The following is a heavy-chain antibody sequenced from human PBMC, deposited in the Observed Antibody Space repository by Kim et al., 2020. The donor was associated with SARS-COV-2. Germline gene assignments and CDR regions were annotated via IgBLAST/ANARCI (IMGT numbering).Heavy chain of an antibody. V-gene: IGHV4-34*01. CDR3: ARGQSSSPDAFDI. D-gene: IGHD6-6*01. J-gene: IGHJ3*02. Sequence: NANPSLKSQVTISEDTSKKQISLKLTSVTAADTAVYYCARGQSSSPDAFDIWGQGTLVTASS.